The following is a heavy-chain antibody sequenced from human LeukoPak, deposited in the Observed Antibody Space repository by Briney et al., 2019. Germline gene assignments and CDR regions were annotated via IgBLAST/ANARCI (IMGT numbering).Heavy chain of an antibody. CDR2: IRYDGSSN. CDR3: AKVGIVGAAYYYYYMDV. J-gene: IGHJ6*03. V-gene: IGHV3-30*02. CDR1: GFTFSSYG. Sequence: GGSLRLSCAASGFTFSSYGMHWVRQAPGKGLEWVAFIRYDGSSNYYADSVKGRFTISGDNSKNTLYLQMNSLRAEDTAVYYCAKVGIVGAAYYYYYMDVWGKGTTVTVSS. D-gene: IGHD1-26*01.